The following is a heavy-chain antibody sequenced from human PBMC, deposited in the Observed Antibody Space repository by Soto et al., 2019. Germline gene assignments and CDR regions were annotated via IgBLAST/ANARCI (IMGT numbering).Heavy chain of an antibody. D-gene: IGHD4-17*01. CDR2: VYYTATT. Sequence: LSLTSSVSGGSVSNKKSYCRWIRQPPGKRLEWIGYVYYTATTNYNPSLQSRVNISADISKNQFSLRMSSVTTADTALYYCSRSTAVPNTLQSRYFFHYWGQGTLVTVS. J-gene: IGHJ4*02. CDR3: SRSTAVPNTLQSRYFFHY. V-gene: IGHV4-61*01. CDR1: GGSVSNKKSY.